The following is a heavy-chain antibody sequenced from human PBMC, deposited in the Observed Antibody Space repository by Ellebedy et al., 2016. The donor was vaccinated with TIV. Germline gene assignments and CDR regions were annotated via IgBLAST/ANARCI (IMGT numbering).Heavy chain of an antibody. CDR3: STGSYFGRGA. D-gene: IGHD1-26*01. CDR1: GFTFSDYA. J-gene: IGHJ5*02. CDR2: ISGITVTT. V-gene: IGHV3-23*01. Sequence: GESLKISXAASGFTFSDYAMDWVRQAPGKGLEWVSGISGITVTTYYADSVKGRFTISRDNAKSALYLQMNSLRAEDTAVYYCSTGSYFGRGAWGQGTLVTVSS.